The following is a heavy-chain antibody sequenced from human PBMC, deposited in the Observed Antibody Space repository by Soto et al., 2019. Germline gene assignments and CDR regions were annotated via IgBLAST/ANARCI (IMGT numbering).Heavy chain of an antibody. J-gene: IGHJ4*02. CDR3: ARDGRGSSPNPGFDY. CDR2: ISYDGSNK. V-gene: IGHV3-30-3*01. D-gene: IGHD6-6*01. CDR1: GFTFSSYA. Sequence: GGSLRLSCAASGFTFSSYAMHWVRQAPGKGLEWVAVISYDGSNKYYADSVKGRFTISRDNSKNTLYLQMNSLRAEDTAVYYCARDGRGSSPNPGFDYWGQGTLVTVSS.